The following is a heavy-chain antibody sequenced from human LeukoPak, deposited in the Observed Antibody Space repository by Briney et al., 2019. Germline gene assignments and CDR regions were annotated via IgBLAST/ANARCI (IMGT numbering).Heavy chain of an antibody. CDR3: AREGAARIEVWGMDV. V-gene: IGHV3-21*01. CDR1: GFTFSTYT. Sequence: GGSLRLSCAASGFTFSTYTMNWVRQAPGKGLEWVSSISSSSSYIYYADSVKGRFTISRDNAKNSLYLQMTSLRAEDTAVYYCAREGAARIEVWGMDVWGQGTTVTVSS. J-gene: IGHJ6*02. D-gene: IGHD6-6*01. CDR2: ISSSSSYI.